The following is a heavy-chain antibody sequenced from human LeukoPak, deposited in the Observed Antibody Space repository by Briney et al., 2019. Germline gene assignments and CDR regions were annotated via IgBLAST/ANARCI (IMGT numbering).Heavy chain of an antibody. J-gene: IGHJ4*02. CDR1: GYTFTGYY. V-gene: IGHV1-2*02. D-gene: IGHD5-24*01. CDR2: INPDSGGT. CDR3: ARTMALTFNC. Sequence: GASVKVSCKASGYTFTGYYLHWVRQAPGQGLEWMGWINPDSGGTNYAQKFQGRVTMTRDTSINTAYMELNRLSSDDTAVYYCARTMALTFNCWGQGTLVTVSS.